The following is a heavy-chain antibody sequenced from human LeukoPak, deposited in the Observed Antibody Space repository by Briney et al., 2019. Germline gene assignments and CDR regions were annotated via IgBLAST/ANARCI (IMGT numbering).Heavy chain of an antibody. CDR3: ARDKVVGPSNFDY. V-gene: IGHV3-7*01. CDR2: IKQDGSEK. J-gene: IGHJ4*02. D-gene: IGHD1-26*01. CDR1: GLTFSSYW. Sequence: GGSLRLSCAASGLTFSSYWMCWVRQAPEKGLEWVANIKQDGSEKYYVDSVKGRFTISRDNAKNSLYLQMNSLRAEDTAVYYCARDKVVGPSNFDYWGQGTLVTVSS.